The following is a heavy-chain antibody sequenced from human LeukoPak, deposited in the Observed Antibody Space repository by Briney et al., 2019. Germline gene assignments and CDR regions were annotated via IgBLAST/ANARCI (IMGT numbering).Heavy chain of an antibody. CDR3: ARDGMVRGVIIWDAFDI. CDR2: MSYDGSNK. Sequence: GGSLRLSCAASGFTFSSYAMHWVRQAPGKGLEWMAVMSYDGSNKYYADSVKGRFTISRDNSKNTLYLQMNSLRAEDTAVYYCARDGMVRGVIIWDAFDIWGQGTMVTVSS. V-gene: IGHV3-30-3*01. D-gene: IGHD3-10*01. J-gene: IGHJ3*02. CDR1: GFTFSSYA.